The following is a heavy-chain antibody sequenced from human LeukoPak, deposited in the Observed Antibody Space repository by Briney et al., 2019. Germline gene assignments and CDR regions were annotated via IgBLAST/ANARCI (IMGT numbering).Heavy chain of an antibody. V-gene: IGHV1-24*01. CDR2: LDPENDER. Sequence: ASVTVSCKVSGQSLSELTMHWVRQAPGKGLEWLGGLDPENDERMYARNFRGRVTMTEDTSTDTAYMELSSLRSEDTAVYFCATEMTSVVPDYWGQGTLVTVSS. CDR3: ATEMTSVVPDY. D-gene: IGHD4-11*01. J-gene: IGHJ4*02. CDR1: GQSLSELT.